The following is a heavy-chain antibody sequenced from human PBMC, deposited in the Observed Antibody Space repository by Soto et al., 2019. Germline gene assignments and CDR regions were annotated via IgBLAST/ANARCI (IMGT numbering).Heavy chain of an antibody. CDR3: ARDYGALPADRFQY. J-gene: IGHJ1*01. CDR1: GFNLDSYA. CDR2: ISYDGKNI. V-gene: IGHV3-30*03. D-gene: IGHD3-10*01. Sequence: QLVESGGGVVQPGRSLRLSCAASGFNLDSYAMNWVRQAPGKGHEWVATISYDGKNIYYADFVRGRFTISKDNSNNTLYLRLSSLIPEDTAIYYWARDYGALPADRFQYWGQGTLVTVSS.